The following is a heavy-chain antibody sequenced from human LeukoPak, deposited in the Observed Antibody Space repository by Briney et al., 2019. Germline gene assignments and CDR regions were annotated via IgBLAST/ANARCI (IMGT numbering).Heavy chain of an antibody. CDR2: IRYDGSNK. J-gene: IGHJ4*02. D-gene: IGHD1-1*01. V-gene: IGHV3-30*02. CDR1: GVTFSTYG. Sequence: QSGGSLRLSCAASGVTFSTYGMHWVRQAPGKGLEWVAFIRYDGSNKYYADSVKGRFTISRDNSKNTLYLQMNSLRAEDTAVYFCAKDKDPWKSTSISDFDYWGQGTLVTVSS. CDR3: AKDKDPWKSTSISDFDY.